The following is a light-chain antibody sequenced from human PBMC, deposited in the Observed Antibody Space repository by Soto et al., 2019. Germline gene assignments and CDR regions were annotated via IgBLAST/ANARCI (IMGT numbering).Light chain of an antibody. J-gene: IGLJ3*02. V-gene: IGLV2-11*01. CDR1: NSDIGGYND. Sequence: QSALTQPRSVSGSPGQSVTIACTGTNSDIGGYNDVSWYQQHPGKAPKVMIYDVSRRPSGVPDRFSGSKSGNTASLTISGLQAEDEADYYCCSYAGTYNFWVFGGGTQLTVL. CDR2: DVS. CDR3: CSYAGTYNFWV.